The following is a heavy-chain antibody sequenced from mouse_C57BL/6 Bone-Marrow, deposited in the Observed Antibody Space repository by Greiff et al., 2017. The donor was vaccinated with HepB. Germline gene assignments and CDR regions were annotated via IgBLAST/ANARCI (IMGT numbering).Heavy chain of an antibody. CDR1: GFTFSDYG. J-gene: IGHJ2*01. CDR2: ISSGSSTI. Sequence: EVKLMESGGGLVKPGGSLKLSCAASGFTFSDYGMHWVRQAPEKGLEWVAYISSGSSTIYYADTVKGRFTISRDNAKNTLFLQMTSLRSEDTAMYYCAREDGNYYFDYWGQGTTLTVSS. CDR3: AREDGNYYFDY. V-gene: IGHV5-17*01. D-gene: IGHD2-1*01.